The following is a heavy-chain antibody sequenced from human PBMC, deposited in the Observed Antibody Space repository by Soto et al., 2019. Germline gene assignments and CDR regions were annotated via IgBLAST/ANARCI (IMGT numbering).Heavy chain of an antibody. CDR3: AKSSNSRPRTNWFDH. J-gene: IGHJ5*02. CDR2: ISGSGGST. D-gene: IGHD6-13*01. V-gene: IGHV3-23*01. CDR1: GFTFSSYA. Sequence: VGSLRLSCAASGFTFSSYAMSWVRQAPGKGLEWVSAISGSGGSTYYADSVKGRFTISRDNSKNTLYLQMNSLRAEDTAVYYCAKSSNSRPRTNWFDHWGQGTLVTVSS.